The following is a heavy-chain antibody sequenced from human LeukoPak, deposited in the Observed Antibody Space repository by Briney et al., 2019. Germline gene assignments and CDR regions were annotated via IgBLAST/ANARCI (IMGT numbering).Heavy chain of an antibody. CDR1: GYTFTSYG. CDR2: ISAYNGNT. Sequence: ASVKVSCKASGYTFTSYGISWVRQAPGRGLEWMGWISAYNGNTNYAQKPQGRVTMTTDTSTSTAYMELRSLRSDDTAVYYCARDHDSSGYYPFGYWDQGTLVTVSS. CDR3: ARDHDSSGYYPFGY. V-gene: IGHV1-18*01. D-gene: IGHD3-22*01. J-gene: IGHJ4*02.